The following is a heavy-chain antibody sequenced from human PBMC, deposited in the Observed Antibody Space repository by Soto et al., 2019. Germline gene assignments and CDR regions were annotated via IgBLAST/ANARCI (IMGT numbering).Heavy chain of an antibody. D-gene: IGHD5-18*01. V-gene: IGHV4-31*03. J-gene: IGHJ5*02. CDR3: ARATQRNWFDP. CDR2: IYYSGST. Sequence: SLSLTCTVCRGCISSGGYYWSWIRQHPGKGLEWIGYIYYSGSTYYNPSLKSRVTISVDTSKNQFSLKLSSVTAADTAVYYCARATQRNWFDPWGQRTLVTVSS. CDR1: RGCISSGGYY.